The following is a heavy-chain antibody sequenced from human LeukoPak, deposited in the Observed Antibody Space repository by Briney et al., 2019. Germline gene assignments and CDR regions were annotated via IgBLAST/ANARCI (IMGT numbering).Heavy chain of an antibody. CDR2: INHSGST. J-gene: IGHJ3*02. Sequence: PSETLSLTCTVSGGSISSSSYYWGWIRQPPGKGLEWIGEINHSGSTNYNPSLKSRVTISVDTSKNQFSLKLSSVTAADTAVYYCARQEDAFDIWGQGTMVTVSS. CDR1: GGSISSSSYY. V-gene: IGHV4-39*01. CDR3: ARQEDAFDI.